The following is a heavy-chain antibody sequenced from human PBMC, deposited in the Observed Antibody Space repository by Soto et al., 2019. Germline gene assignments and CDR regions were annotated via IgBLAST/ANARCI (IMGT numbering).Heavy chain of an antibody. J-gene: IGHJ6*02. CDR1: GGSITSGGYY. Sequence: SETLSLTCTVSGGSITSGGYYWSWIRQHPGKGLEWIGYIYYSGFTYYNPSLKSRVTISVDTSKNQFSLKLSSVTAADTAVYYCASRGYSYGFSLGMDVWGQGTTVTVSS. D-gene: IGHD5-18*01. CDR3: ASRGYSYGFSLGMDV. CDR2: IYYSGFT. V-gene: IGHV4-31*03.